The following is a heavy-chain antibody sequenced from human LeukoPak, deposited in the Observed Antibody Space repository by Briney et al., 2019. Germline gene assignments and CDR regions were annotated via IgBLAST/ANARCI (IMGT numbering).Heavy chain of an antibody. Sequence: GGTLRLSCAASGFTFSSYGMNWVRQAPGKGLEWVSAISGSGGITYYADSVKGRFTISRDNSKNPLHLQMNSLRAEDTAVYYCARTNSGRYTGGVFDIWGKGTMVTV. V-gene: IGHV3-23*01. CDR2: ISGSGGIT. CDR1: GFTFSSYG. CDR3: ARTNSGRYTGGVFDI. J-gene: IGHJ3*02. D-gene: IGHD1-26*01.